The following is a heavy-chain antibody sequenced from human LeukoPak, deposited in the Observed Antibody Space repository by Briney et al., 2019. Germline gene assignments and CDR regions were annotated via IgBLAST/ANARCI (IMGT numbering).Heavy chain of an antibody. Sequence: SETLSLTCTVSGGSISSYYWSWIRQPAGKGLEWIGRIYTSGSTNYNPSLKSRVTMSVDTSKNQFSLKLSSVTAADTAVYYCARSPYQLLSDYYYYGMDVWGQGTTVTVSS. V-gene: IGHV4-4*07. D-gene: IGHD2-2*01. CDR2: IYTSGST. J-gene: IGHJ6*02. CDR1: GGSISSYY. CDR3: ARSPYQLLSDYYYYGMDV.